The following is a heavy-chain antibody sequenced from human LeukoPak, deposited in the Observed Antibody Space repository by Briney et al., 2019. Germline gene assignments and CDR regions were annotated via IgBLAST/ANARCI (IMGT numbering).Heavy chain of an antibody. D-gene: IGHD5-18*01. CDR3: AKDRGYSYGTNSPIDY. CDR2: ISWNSGSI. Sequence: GGSLRLSCAASGFTVSSNYMSWVRQAPGKGLEWVSGISWNSGSIGYADSVKGRFTISRDNAKNSLYLQMNSLRAEDTALYYCAKDRGYSYGTNSPIDYWGQGTLVTVSS. CDR1: GFTVSSNY. J-gene: IGHJ4*02. V-gene: IGHV3-9*01.